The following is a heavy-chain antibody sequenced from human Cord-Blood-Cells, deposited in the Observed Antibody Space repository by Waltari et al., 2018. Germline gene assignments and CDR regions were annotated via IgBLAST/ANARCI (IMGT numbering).Heavy chain of an antibody. V-gene: IGHV4-59*01. D-gene: IGHD7-27*01. CDR3: ARDSLGIYDAFDI. Sequence: QVQLQESGPGLVKPSEPLSLTCTVSGGSFSSYSCSWIRQPPGKGLEWIGYIYYSGSTNYNPSLKSRVTISVDTSKNQFSLKLSSVTAADTAVYYCARDSLGIYDAFDIWGQGTMVTVSS. CDR1: GGSFSSYS. CDR2: IYYSGST. J-gene: IGHJ3*02.